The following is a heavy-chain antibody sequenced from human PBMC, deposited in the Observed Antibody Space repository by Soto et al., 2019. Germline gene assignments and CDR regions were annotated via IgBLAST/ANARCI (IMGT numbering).Heavy chain of an antibody. CDR3: ARGTYYDFWSGFGGMDV. J-gene: IGHJ6*02. Sequence: QVQLVESGGGVVQPGRSLRLSCAASGFTFSSYAMHWVRQAPGKGLEWVAVISYDGSNKYYADSVKGRFTISRDNSKNTVYLQMNRLRAEDTAVYYCARGTYYDFWSGFGGMDVWGQGTTVTVSS. D-gene: IGHD3-3*01. V-gene: IGHV3-30-3*01. CDR2: ISYDGSNK. CDR1: GFTFSSYA.